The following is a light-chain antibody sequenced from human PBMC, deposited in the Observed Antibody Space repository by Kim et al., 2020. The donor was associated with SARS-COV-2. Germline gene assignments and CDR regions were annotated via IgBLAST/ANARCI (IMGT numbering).Light chain of an antibody. V-gene: IGLV1-44*01. CDR3: AAWDDSLNGWV. Sequence: VLTQPPSASGTPGQRVTISCSGSSSNIGSNTVNWYQQLPGTAPKLLIYSNNQRPSGVPDRFSGSKSGTSASLAISGLQSEDEADYYCAAWDDSLNGWVFGGGTQLTVL. CDR1: SSNIGSNT. J-gene: IGLJ3*02. CDR2: SNN.